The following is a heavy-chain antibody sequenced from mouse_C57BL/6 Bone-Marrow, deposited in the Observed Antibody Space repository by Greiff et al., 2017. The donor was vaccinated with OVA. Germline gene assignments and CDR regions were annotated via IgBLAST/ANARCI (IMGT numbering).Heavy chain of an antibody. V-gene: IGHV14-4*01. D-gene: IGHD2-3*01. Sequence: EVQLQQSGAELVRPGASVKLSCTASSFNIKDDYMHWVKQRPEQGLEWIGWIDPENGDTEYASKFQGKATITADTSSNTAYLQLSSLTSEDTAVYYCTTSDGYYFDYWGQGTTLTVSS. CDR3: TTSDGYYFDY. CDR1: SFNIKDDY. J-gene: IGHJ2*01. CDR2: IDPENGDT.